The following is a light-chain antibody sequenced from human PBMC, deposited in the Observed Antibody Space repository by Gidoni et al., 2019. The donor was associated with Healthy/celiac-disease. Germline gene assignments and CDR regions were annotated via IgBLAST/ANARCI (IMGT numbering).Light chain of an antibody. CDR3: VLYMGSGIWV. CDR2: STN. V-gene: IGLV8-61*01. Sequence: QTVVTQEPSFSVSPGATVTLTCGLSSGSVSTSYYPSWYQQTPGQAPRTLIYSTNPRSSGVPDRFSGSILGNKAALTITGAQADDESDYYCVLYMGSGIWVFGGGTKLTVL. CDR1: SGSVSTSYY. J-gene: IGLJ3*02.